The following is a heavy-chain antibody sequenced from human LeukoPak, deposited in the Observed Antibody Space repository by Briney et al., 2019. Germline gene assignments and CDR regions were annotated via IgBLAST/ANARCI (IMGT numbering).Heavy chain of an antibody. Sequence: SETLSLTCAVSGGSISSSYWSWIRQPAGKGLEWIGRVYTSGSTNYNYNPSLKSRLTMSVDTSKNQFSLKLSSVTAADTAVYYCARDPNSALWGQGTLVTVSS. CDR2: VYTSGST. V-gene: IGHV4-4*07. D-gene: IGHD2-21*01. J-gene: IGHJ4*02. CDR1: GGSISSSY. CDR3: ARDPNSAL.